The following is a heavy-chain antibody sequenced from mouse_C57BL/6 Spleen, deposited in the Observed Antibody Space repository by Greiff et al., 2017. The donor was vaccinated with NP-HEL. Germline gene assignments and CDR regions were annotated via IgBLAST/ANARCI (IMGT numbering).Heavy chain of an antibody. J-gene: IGHJ2*01. Sequence: QVHVKQSGPELVKPGASVKISCKASGYSFTSYYIHWVKQRPGQGLEWIGWIYPGSGNTKYNEKFKGKATLTADPSSSTAYMQLSSLTSEDSAVYYCARRGTYYCDYWGQGTTLTVSS. V-gene: IGHV1-66*01. CDR2: IYPGSGNT. D-gene: IGHD3-3*01. CDR3: ARRGTYYCDY. CDR1: GYSFTSYY.